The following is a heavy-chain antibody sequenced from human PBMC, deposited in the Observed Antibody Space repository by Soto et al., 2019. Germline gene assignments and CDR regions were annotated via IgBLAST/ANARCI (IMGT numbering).Heavy chain of an antibody. V-gene: IGHV4-39*01. D-gene: IGHD3-9*01. Sequence: SETLSLTCTVSGGSISSSSYYWGWIRQPPGKGLEWIGSIYYSGSTYYNPSLKSRVTISVDTSKNQFSLKLSSVTAADTAVYYCARHKSRLGYDILTGYPRALPYYFDYWGQGTLVTVSS. CDR3: ARHKSRLGYDILTGYPRALPYYFDY. CDR1: GGSISSSSYY. CDR2: IYYSGST. J-gene: IGHJ4*02.